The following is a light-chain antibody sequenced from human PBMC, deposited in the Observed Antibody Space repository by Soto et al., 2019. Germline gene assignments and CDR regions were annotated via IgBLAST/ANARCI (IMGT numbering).Light chain of an antibody. CDR3: QQYNSYPIT. CDR1: QSISSW. Sequence: DIQMTQSPSTLSASVGDRVNITCRASQSISSWLAWYQQKPGKAPKLLIYDASSLESGVPSRFSGSGSGTEFTLTISSLQPDDFASYYCQQYNSYPITFGQGTRQEIK. V-gene: IGKV1-5*01. CDR2: DAS. J-gene: IGKJ5*01.